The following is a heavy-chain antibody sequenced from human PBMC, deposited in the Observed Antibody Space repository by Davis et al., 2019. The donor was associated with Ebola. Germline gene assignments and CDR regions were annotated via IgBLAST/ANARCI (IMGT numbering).Heavy chain of an antibody. CDR1: GFSFSDYS. CDR3: RTWST. V-gene: IGHV3-48*01. D-gene: IGHD3/OR15-3a*01. CDR2: INSKSRSK. Sequence: GESLKISCVGSGFSFSDYSMSWVRQASGKGLEWVSYINSKSRSKYYADSVKGRFTISRDNAKNSLFLQMNSLRADDTAVYYCRTWSTWGQGTLVTVSS. J-gene: IGHJ5*02.